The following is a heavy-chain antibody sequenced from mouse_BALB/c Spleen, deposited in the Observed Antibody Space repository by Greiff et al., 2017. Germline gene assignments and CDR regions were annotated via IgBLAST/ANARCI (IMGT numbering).Heavy chain of an antibody. D-gene: IGHD1-1*01. V-gene: IGHV5-9-4*01. Sequence: DVKLVESGGGLVKPGGSLKLSCAASGFTFSSYAMSWVRQSPEKRLEWVAEISSGGSYTYYPDTVTGRFTISRDNAKNTLYLEMSSLRSEDTAMYYCARLSYYYGLDDWGQGTTLTVSS. CDR1: GFTFSSYA. CDR3: ARLSYYYGLDD. J-gene: IGHJ2*01. CDR2: ISSGGSYT.